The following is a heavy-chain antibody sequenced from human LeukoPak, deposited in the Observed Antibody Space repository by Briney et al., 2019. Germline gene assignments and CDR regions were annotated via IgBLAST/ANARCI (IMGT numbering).Heavy chain of an antibody. Sequence: GGSLRLSCAASGFTFSSYAMSWVRQAPGKGLEWFSGITDSGGDTYYADYVKGRFTISRDSSKNTLDLQMSSLRAEDTAIYYCAKGSASSRPYYFDYWGQGALVTVSS. CDR3: AKGSASSRPYYFDY. CDR1: GFTFSSYA. CDR2: ITDSGGDT. D-gene: IGHD6-19*01. J-gene: IGHJ4*02. V-gene: IGHV3-23*01.